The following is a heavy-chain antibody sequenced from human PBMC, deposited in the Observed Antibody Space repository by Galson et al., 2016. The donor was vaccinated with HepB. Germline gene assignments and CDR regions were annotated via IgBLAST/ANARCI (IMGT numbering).Heavy chain of an antibody. CDR2: ISGSGTST. V-gene: IGHV3-23*01. J-gene: IGHJ4*02. Sequence: SLRLSCAASGFTFSTYAMTWVRQAPGKGLEWVSTISGSGTSTHYADSMKGRFTISRDNSKNTLYLQMNSLRADDTALYYCAKNEAVAGRLFVYWGQGTLATVSS. CDR1: GFTFSTYA. CDR3: AKNEAVAGRLFVY. D-gene: IGHD6-19*01.